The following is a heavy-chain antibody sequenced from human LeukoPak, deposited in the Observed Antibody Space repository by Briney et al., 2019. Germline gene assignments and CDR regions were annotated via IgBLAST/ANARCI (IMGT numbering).Heavy chain of an antibody. CDR3: ARGKYDSNGYYLDY. J-gene: IGHJ4*02. CDR2: INHSGNT. CDR1: GGSFSGYY. D-gene: IGHD3-22*01. Sequence: SETLSLTCAVYGGSFSGYYWSWIRQPPGKGLEWTAEINHSGNTNYNPSLKSRVTISEDTSKNQFSLKLISVTAADTAVYYCARGKYDSNGYYLDYWGQGTLVTVSS. V-gene: IGHV4-34*01.